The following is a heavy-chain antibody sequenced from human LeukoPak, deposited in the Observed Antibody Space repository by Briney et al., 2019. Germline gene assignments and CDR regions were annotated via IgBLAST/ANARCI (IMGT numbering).Heavy chain of an antibody. D-gene: IGHD3-22*01. V-gene: IGHV3-23*01. J-gene: IGHJ4*02. Sequence: GGSLRLSCAASGFTFSSYAMSWVRQAPGKGLEWVSTVSGTGGSTYYADSVKGRFTISRDNSKDTLYLQMNSLRAEDTAVYYCARDLYYYDSSGYPDYWGQGTLVTVSS. CDR3: ARDLYYYDSSGYPDY. CDR1: GFTFSSYA. CDR2: VSGTGGST.